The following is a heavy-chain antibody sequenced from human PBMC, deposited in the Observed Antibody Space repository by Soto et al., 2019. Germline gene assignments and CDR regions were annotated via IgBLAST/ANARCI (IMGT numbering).Heavy chain of an antibody. V-gene: IGHV3-21*06. Sequence: GGSLRLSCAASGFTFTRYSMNWVRQAPGKGREWVSSISSTTNYIYYGDSMKGRFTISRDNAKNSLYLERNSLRAEDTAVYYCARESEDLTSNFDYWGQGTLVTVSS. J-gene: IGHJ4*02. CDR3: ARESEDLTSNFDY. CDR2: ISSTTNYI. CDR1: GFTFTRYS.